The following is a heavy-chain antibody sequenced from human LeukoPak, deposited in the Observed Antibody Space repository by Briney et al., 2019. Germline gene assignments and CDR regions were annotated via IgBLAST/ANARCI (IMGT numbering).Heavy chain of an antibody. J-gene: IGHJ4*02. CDR2: IYHSGST. Sequence: PSETLSLTCVVSGGSISSNNWWSWVRQPPGKGLEWIGEIYHSGSTNYNPSLKSRVTISVDKSKNQFSLKLSSVTAADTAVYYCARHGRDGYNYGPVVYYWGQGTLVTVSS. D-gene: IGHD5-24*01. V-gene: IGHV4-4*02. CDR1: GGSISSNNW. CDR3: ARHGRDGYNYGPVVYY.